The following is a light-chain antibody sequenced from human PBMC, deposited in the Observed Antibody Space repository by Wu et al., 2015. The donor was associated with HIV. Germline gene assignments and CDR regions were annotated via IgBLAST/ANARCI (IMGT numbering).Light chain of an antibody. J-gene: IGKJ5*01. Sequence: ELVLTQSPGTLSLSPGERATLSCRTSQSVSRSLAWYQQKPGQAPRLLIYDASNRATGIPARFSGSGSGTDFTLTISSLEPEDFAVYYCQQRSNWPPTFGQGTRLEIK. V-gene: IGKV3-11*01. CDR3: QQRSNWPPT. CDR1: QSVSRS. CDR2: DAS.